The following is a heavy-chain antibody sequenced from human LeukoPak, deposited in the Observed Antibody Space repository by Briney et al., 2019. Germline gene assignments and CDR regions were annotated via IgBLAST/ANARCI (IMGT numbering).Heavy chain of an antibody. J-gene: IGHJ4*02. D-gene: IGHD3-16*01. Sequence: GGSLRLSCAASGFTFSSNWMHWVRHAPGKGLVWVSRINEDGSTTNYADSVKGRSTIFRDNAKNTLYLQMNSLRAEDTAVYYCAKDPWAPYDYVLPWGQGTLVTVSS. V-gene: IGHV3-74*01. CDR3: AKDPWAPYDYVLP. CDR1: GFTFSSNW. CDR2: INEDGSTT.